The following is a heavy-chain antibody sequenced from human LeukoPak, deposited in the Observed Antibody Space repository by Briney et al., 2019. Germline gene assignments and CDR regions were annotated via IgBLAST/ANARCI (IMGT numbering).Heavy chain of an antibody. CDR1: GFTFSDYG. Sequence: GSLRLSCAASGFTFSDYGMHWVRQAPGKGLEWVAVIWYDGSNKYYADSVKGRFTISRDNSRNTLYLQMNSLRAEDTAVYYCVRELPPVVQYYFDYWGPGTLVTVSS. J-gene: IGHJ4*02. D-gene: IGHD3-22*01. CDR2: IWYDGSNK. CDR3: VRELPPVVQYYFDY. V-gene: IGHV3-33*01.